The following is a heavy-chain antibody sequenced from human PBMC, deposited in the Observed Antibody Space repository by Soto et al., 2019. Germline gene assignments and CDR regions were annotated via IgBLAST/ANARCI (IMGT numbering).Heavy chain of an antibody. V-gene: IGHV1-69*06. D-gene: IGHD1-7*01. CDR2: IIPIFGTA. CDR1: GGTFSSYA. CDR3: ARVAITGTKRYYYGMDV. J-gene: IGHJ6*02. Sequence: GASVKVSCKASGGTFSSYAISWVRQAPGQGLEWMGGIIPIFGTANYAQKFQGRVTITADKSTSTAYMELSSLRSGDTAVYYCARVAITGTKRYYYGMDVWGQGTTVTVSS.